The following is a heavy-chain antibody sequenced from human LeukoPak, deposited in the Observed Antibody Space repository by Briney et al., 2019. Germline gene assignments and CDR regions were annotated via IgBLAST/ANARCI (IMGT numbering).Heavy chain of an antibody. D-gene: IGHD2-21*02. CDR1: GFTVSSNY. Sequence: GGSLRLSRAASGFTVSSNYMNWVRQAPGKGLEWVSVIHSGGSTYYADSVKGRFIISRDNSKNTLYLQMNSLRAEDTAVYYCARDAYCGGDCYFAFQHWGQGTLVTVSS. V-gene: IGHV3-66*01. CDR3: ARDAYCGGDCYFAFQH. J-gene: IGHJ1*01. CDR2: IHSGGST.